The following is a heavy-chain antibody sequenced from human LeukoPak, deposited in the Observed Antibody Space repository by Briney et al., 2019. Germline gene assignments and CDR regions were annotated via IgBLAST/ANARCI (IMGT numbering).Heavy chain of an antibody. CDR2: IKQDGSEK. J-gene: IGHJ4*02. CDR1: GFTFSTYN. Sequence: GGSLRLSCAASGFTFSTYNMNWVRQAPGEGLEWVANIKQDGSEKYYVDSVKGRFTISRDNAKNSLYLQMNSLRAEDTAVYYCARDIVGAVDYWGQGTLVTVSS. CDR3: ARDIVGAVDY. D-gene: IGHD1-26*01. V-gene: IGHV3-7*01.